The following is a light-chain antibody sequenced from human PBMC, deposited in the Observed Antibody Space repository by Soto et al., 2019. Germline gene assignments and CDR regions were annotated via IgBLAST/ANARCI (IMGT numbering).Light chain of an antibody. CDR1: QSVTSTY. CDR2: GAS. V-gene: IGKV3-20*01. Sequence: EIVLTQSPGTLSLSPGERATLSCRASQSVTSTYLAWYQQKPGQAPRLLIYGASSRATGIPDRFSGSGSGKDFTLTISSLEPEDCAVYYCQQYGSSPLTFGGGTKVEIK. J-gene: IGKJ4*01. CDR3: QQYGSSPLT.